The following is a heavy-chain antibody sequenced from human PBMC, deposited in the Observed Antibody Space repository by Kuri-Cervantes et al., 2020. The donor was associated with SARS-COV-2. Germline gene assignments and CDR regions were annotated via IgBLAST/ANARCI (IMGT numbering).Heavy chain of an antibody. V-gene: IGHV1-3*01. CDR3: ARGYDSSGYWPPYYLDY. Sequence: ASVKVSCKASGYTFTSYAMHWVRQAPGQRLEWMGWINAGNGNTKYSQKFQGRVTITRDTSASTAYMELSSLRSEDTAVYYCARGYDSSGYWPPYYLDYWGQGTLVTVSS. D-gene: IGHD3-22*01. CDR2: INAGNGNT. J-gene: IGHJ4*01. CDR1: GYTFTSYA.